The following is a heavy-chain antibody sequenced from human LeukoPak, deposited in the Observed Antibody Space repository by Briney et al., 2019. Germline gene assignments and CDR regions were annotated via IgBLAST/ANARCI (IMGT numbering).Heavy chain of an antibody. V-gene: IGHV3-23*01. CDR2: ISGSGGRT. CDR3: AKDKPPYCGGDCYSGKDY. Sequence: GGSLRLSCAASGFTVSNYGMTWVRQAPGKGLEWVSGISGSGGRTYYADSVKGRFTVSRDNSKNTLYLQTNSLRAEDTAVYYCAKDKPPYCGGDCYSGKDYWGQGTLVTVSS. CDR1: GFTVSNYG. D-gene: IGHD2-21*02. J-gene: IGHJ4*02.